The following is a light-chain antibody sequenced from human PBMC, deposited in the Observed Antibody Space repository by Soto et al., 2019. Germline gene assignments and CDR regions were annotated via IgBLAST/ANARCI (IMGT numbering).Light chain of an antibody. CDR1: QSVSSN. CDR2: GAS. J-gene: IGKJ1*01. Sequence: EIVMTQSPATLSVSPGERATLSFRASQSVSSNLAWFQQKPGQAPRLLIYGASTRATGIPARFSGSGSGTELTLTISSLQSEDFAVYYCQQYNNWPRTFGQGTKV. CDR3: QQYNNWPRT. V-gene: IGKV3-15*01.